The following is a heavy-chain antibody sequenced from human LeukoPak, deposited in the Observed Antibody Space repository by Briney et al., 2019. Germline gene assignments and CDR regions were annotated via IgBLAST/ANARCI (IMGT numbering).Heavy chain of an antibody. D-gene: IGHD2-8*01. CDR3: AKQWFDHH. CDR2: ISYDGSNK. Sequence: GGSLRLSCAASGFILTRYGMHWVRQAPGKGLEWVAVISYDGSNKYYADSVKGRFTISRDNSKNTLYLQMNSLRAEDTAVYYCAKQWFDHHWGQGTLVTVSS. J-gene: IGHJ5*02. CDR1: GFILTRYG. V-gene: IGHV3-30*18.